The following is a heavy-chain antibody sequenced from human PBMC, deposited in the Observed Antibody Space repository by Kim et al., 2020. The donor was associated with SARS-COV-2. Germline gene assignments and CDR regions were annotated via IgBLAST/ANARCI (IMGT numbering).Heavy chain of an antibody. D-gene: IGHD3-3*01. CDR1: GGSISSGTYS. V-gene: IGHV4-31*02. Sequence: SETLSLTCTVSGGSISSGTYSWSWIRQLPGRGLEWIGYIYYSGSTYYNPSLKSRLTISLDTSKNQFSLTLSSVTAADTAVYYCARVASDFWSGFYFDYWGQGTLVTVSS. J-gene: IGHJ4*02. CDR2: IYYSGST. CDR3: ARVASDFWSGFYFDY.